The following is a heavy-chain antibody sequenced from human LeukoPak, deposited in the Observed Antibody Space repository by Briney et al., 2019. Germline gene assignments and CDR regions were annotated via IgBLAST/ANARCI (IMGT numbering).Heavy chain of an antibody. J-gene: IGHJ5*02. CDR2: INPNSGGT. D-gene: IGHD5-24*01. V-gene: IGHV1-2*02. Sequence: ASVKVSCKASGYIFTGYYMHWVRQAPGQGLEWMGWINPNSGGTKYAQKFQGRITMSRDTSTSTVYMELSSLRSEDTAFYYCATDHSMANTAWWFDPWGQGTLVTVSS. CDR3: ATDHSMANTAWWFDP. CDR1: GYIFTGYY.